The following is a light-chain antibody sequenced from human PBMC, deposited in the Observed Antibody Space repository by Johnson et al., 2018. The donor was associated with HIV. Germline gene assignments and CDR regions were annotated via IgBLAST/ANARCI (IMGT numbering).Light chain of an antibody. Sequence: QSVLTQPPSVSAAPGQRVTISCSGSSSNIGNNYVSWYQQLPGTAPKLLIYENNKRPSGIPDRFSASKSGTSATLGITGLQTWDEADYFCGTWDSSLSTGVFGTGTEVTVL. V-gene: IGLV1-51*02. CDR2: ENN. CDR3: GTWDSSLSTGV. CDR1: SSNIGNNY. J-gene: IGLJ1*01.